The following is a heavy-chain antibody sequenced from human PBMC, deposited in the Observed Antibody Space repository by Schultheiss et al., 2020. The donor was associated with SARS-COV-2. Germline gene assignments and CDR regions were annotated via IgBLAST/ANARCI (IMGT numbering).Heavy chain of an antibody. Sequence: ASVKVSCKASGYTFTGYYMHWVRQAPGQGLEWMGWISAYNGNTNYAQKLQGRVTMTTDTSTSTAYMELRSLRSDDTAVYYCTTKVPRGWGQGTLVTVSS. J-gene: IGHJ4*02. CDR3: TTKVPRG. V-gene: IGHV1-18*04. CDR1: GYTFTGYY. CDR2: ISAYNGNT. D-gene: IGHD1-14*01.